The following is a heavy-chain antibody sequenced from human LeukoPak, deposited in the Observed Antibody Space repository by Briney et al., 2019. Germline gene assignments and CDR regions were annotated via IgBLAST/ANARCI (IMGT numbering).Heavy chain of an antibody. CDR1: GGSISSSF. J-gene: IGHJ4*02. V-gene: IGHV4-4*09. D-gene: IGHD1-26*01. Sequence: SETLSLTCTVSGGSISSSFWSWIRQAPGGGLEWIGYIYSSGNTTYNPSLKSRVTMSVDTSKNQFSLKLTSMSVADTAVYFCAGVPDGIRFDYWGQGALVTVSS. CDR3: AGVPDGIRFDY. CDR2: IYSSGNT.